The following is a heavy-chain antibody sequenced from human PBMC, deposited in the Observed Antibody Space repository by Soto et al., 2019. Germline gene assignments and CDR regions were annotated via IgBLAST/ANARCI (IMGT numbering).Heavy chain of an antibody. J-gene: IGHJ5*02. D-gene: IGHD3-3*01. Sequence: SETLSLTCAVYGGSVNGYYWNWIRQPPGKGLEWIGEINHIGGTHYNPSLKSRVTMSVDTSKNQFSLRLSSVTAADTAIYYCATRITVFGLLIPPFDPWGQGTQVTVSS. CDR1: GGSVNGYY. CDR2: INHIGGT. CDR3: ATRITVFGLLIPPFDP. V-gene: IGHV4-34*01.